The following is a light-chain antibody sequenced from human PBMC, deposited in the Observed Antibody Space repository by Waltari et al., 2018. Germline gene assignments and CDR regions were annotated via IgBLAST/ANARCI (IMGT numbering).Light chain of an antibody. CDR1: SSDVGGYDY. Sequence: QSALTQPASVSGSPGQSITISCPGTSSDVGGYDYVSWYQHHPGRAPTLMMYDVSNRPSGVSDRFSGSKAGSTGSLTISGLQTEDEADYYCSSFTRSDTPLYVFGTGTKVTVL. J-gene: IGLJ1*01. V-gene: IGLV2-14*03. CDR2: DVS. CDR3: SSFTRSDTPLYV.